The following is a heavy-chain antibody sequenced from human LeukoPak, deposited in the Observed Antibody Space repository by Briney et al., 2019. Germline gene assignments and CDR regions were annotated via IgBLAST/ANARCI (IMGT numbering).Heavy chain of an antibody. CDR1: GFTFSGFW. CDR3: AKHRFESGGYHSTD. V-gene: IGHV3-7*03. D-gene: IGHD3-22*01. J-gene: IGHJ4*02. Sequence: GGSLRLSCAASGFTFSGFWMSWVRQTPGKGLEWVANIKQDGSEKYYVDSVKGRFTISRDNSKNTLYLQMNSLRDEDTAVYYCAKHRFESGGYHSTDWGQGTLVTVSS. CDR2: IKQDGSEK.